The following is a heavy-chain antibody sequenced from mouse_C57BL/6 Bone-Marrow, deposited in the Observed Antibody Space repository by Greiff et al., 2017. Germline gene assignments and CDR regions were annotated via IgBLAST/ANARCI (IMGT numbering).Heavy chain of an antibody. CDR3: ARRGWALAY. D-gene: IGHD3-3*01. CDR1: GFTFSDYY. CDR2: ISNGGGST. V-gene: IGHV5-12*01. J-gene: IGHJ3*01. Sequence: EVKVEESGGGLVQPGGSLKLSCAASGFTFSDYYMYWVRQTPEKRLEWVAYISNGGGSTYYPDTVKGRFTISRDNAKNTLYLQMSRLKSEDTAMYYCARRGWALAYWGQGTLVTVSA.